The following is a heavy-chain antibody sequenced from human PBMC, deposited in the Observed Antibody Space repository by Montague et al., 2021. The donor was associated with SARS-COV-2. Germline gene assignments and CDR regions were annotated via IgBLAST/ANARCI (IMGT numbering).Heavy chain of an antibody. V-gene: IGHV3-53*01. CDR1: GLTVSTNY. Sequence: SLRLSCAASGLTVSTNYLTWVRQAPGRGLEWVSVIYSGGSTYYADPVKGRFTVSRDNSKNTVYLQMNSLRVEDTAIYYCARDDRRTSKWSYGLDVWGPGTPVTVSS. CDR3: ARDDRRTSKWSYGLDV. CDR2: IYSGGST. D-gene: IGHD2-2*01. J-gene: IGHJ6*02.